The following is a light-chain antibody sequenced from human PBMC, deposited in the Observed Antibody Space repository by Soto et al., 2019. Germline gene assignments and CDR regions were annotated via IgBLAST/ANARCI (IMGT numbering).Light chain of an antibody. CDR3: QQYNNWYA. CDR1: QSVSSN. J-gene: IGKJ2*01. V-gene: IGKV3-15*01. Sequence: EIVMTQSPATLSVSPGERATLSCRASQSVSSNLAWYQQKPGQPPRLLIYGISIRATGVPARFSGSGSGTEFTLTISSLQSEVFAVYYCQQYNNWYAFGQGTKLEIK. CDR2: GIS.